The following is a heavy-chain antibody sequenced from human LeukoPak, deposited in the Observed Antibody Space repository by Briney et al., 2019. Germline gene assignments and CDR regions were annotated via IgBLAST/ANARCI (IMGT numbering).Heavy chain of an antibody. V-gene: IGHV3-11*06. J-gene: IGHJ4*02. D-gene: IGHD3-10*01. CDR3: ARYGSGNFNDY. Sequence: GGSLRLSCAASGFTFSDYYMSWIRQAPGKGLEWVSYISSSSSYTNCADSVKGRFTISRDNAKNSLYLQMNSLRAEDTAVYYCARYGSGNFNDYWGQGTLVTVSS. CDR2: ISSSSSYT. CDR1: GFTFSDYY.